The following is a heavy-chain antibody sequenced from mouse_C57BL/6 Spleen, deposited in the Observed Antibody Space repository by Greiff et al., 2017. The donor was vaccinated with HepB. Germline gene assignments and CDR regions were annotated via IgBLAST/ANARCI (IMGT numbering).Heavy chain of an antibody. V-gene: IGHV5-4*01. CDR1: GFTFSSYA. CDR3: ARDKGLPFYYAMDY. CDR2: ISDGGSYT. J-gene: IGHJ4*01. D-gene: IGHD2-4*01. Sequence: EVKLMESGGGLVKPGGSLKLSCAASGFTFSSYAMSWVRQTPEKRLEWVATISDGGSYTYYPDNVKGRFTISRDNAKNNLYLQMSHLKSEVTAMYYCARDKGLPFYYAMDYWGQGTSVTVSS.